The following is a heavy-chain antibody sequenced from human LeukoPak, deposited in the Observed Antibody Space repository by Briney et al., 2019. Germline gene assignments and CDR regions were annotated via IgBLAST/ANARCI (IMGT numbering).Heavy chain of an antibody. CDR1: GFSFGDYA. CDR2: IRGKAYGATT. D-gene: IGHD3-16*02. V-gene: IGHV3-49*03. J-gene: IGHJ4*02. CDR3: TSSTLRLGELSVDY. Sequence: GGSLRLSCTASGFSFGDYAMSWFRQAPGKGLEWVGLIRGKAYGATTEYAASVKGRFTISRDDSKSIAYLQMNSLKTEDTAVYYCTSSTLRLGELSVDYWGQGTLVTVSS.